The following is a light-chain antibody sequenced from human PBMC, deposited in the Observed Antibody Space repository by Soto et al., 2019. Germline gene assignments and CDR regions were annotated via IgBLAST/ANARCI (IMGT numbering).Light chain of an antibody. J-gene: IGKJ1*01. V-gene: IGKV3-20*01. CDR1: QSVDSSF. Sequence: EIVLTQSPGSLSLSPGERATLSCRASQSVDSSFFAWYQQKPGQAPRLLIYGASNRATGIPDRFSGRGSGTDVTLTITGLEPEDFAVYYCQQYVSSVTFGQGTKVEIE. CDR3: QQYVSSVT. CDR2: GAS.